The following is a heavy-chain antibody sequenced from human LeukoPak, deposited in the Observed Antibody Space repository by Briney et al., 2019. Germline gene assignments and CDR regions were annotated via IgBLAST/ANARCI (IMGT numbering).Heavy chain of an antibody. CDR2: FYYRGST. Sequence: SETLSLTCTVSGGSISSSGYYWGWIRQPPGKGLEWIGSFYYRGSTYYNPSLKSRVTISVDTSKNQFSLKVSSVTAADTAVYYCGAGSGYDDYWGQGTLVTVSS. J-gene: IGHJ4*02. V-gene: IGHV4-39*07. CDR1: GGSISSSGYY. CDR3: GAGSGYDDY. D-gene: IGHD5-12*01.